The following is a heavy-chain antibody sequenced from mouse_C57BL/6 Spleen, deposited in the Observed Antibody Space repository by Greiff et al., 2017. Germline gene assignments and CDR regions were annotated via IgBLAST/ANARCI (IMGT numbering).Heavy chain of an antibody. V-gene: IGHV14-4*01. CDR1: GFNIKDDY. D-gene: IGHD1-1*01. CDR3: TATEVAKGLAY. CDR2: IDPENGDT. J-gene: IGHJ3*01. Sequence: VQLQQSGAELVRPGASVKLSCTASGFNIKDDYMHWVKQRPEQGLEWIGWIDPENGDTGYDEKFQGKATITADKSSNRTYLQLSSLTSEDTAGYYCTATEVAKGLAYWGQGTLVTVSA.